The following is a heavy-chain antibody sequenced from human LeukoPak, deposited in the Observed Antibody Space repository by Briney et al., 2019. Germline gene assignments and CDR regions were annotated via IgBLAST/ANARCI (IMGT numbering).Heavy chain of an antibody. CDR2: IYSGGST. CDR3: AGSGSCYRGAFDI. J-gene: IGHJ3*02. V-gene: IGHV3-53*01. Sequence: PGGSLRLSCAASGFTVSSNYMSWVRQAPGKGLEWVSVIYSGGSTYYADSVKGRFTISRDNSKNTLYLQMNSLRAEDTAVYYCAGSGSCYRGAFDIWGQGTMVTVSS. D-gene: IGHD1-26*01. CDR1: GFTVSSNY.